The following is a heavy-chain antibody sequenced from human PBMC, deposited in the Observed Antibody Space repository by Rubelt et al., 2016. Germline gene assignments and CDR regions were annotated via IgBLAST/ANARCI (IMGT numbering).Heavy chain of an antibody. CDR2: IYSGGPT. Sequence: ELQLVESGGGLIQPGGSLRLSCAASGFTVSSNYMHWFRKPPGKGREWVSVIYSGGPTYYADSVKGRITSPRDKSKNTVYLKMNTLRTEDTAVDYCARGWLQSPGSYRRDWGQGTLVTVSS. J-gene: IGHJ4*02. D-gene: IGHD5-24*01. CDR1: GFTVSSNY. CDR3: ARGWLQSPGSYRRD. V-gene: IGHV3-53*03.